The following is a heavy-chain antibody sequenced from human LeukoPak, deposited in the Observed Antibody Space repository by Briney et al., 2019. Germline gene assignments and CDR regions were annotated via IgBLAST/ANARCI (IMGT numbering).Heavy chain of an antibody. Sequence: ASVKVSCKASGYAFINYGITWVRQAPGQGLEWMGWISAYNSAYNGNTHYAQKLQGRVTMTTDTSTNTGYMELRSLRSDDTAVYYCAGEYGSGSYTGIDYWGQGTLVTVSS. CDR1: GYAFINYG. CDR2: ISAYNSAYNGNT. V-gene: IGHV1-18*01. D-gene: IGHD3-10*01. J-gene: IGHJ4*02. CDR3: AGEYGSGSYTGIDY.